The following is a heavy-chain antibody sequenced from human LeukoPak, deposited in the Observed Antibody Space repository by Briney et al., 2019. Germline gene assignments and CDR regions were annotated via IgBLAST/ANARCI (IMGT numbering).Heavy chain of an antibody. V-gene: IGHV4-59*11. CDR3: ATYGGNSIFDY. D-gene: IGHD4-23*01. J-gene: IGHJ4*02. Sequence: PSETLSLTCTVSGGSMSSHYWSWLRQPPGKGLEWIGYIYYTPTTIYTPSLTSRLTISVHTSKNQFSLKLSSVTAADTAVYYCATYGGNSIFDYWGQGTLVTVSS. CDR2: IYYTPTT. CDR1: GGSMSSHY.